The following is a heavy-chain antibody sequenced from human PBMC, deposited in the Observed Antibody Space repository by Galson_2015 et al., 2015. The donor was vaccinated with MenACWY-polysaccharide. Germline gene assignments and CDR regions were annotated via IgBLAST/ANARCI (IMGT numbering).Heavy chain of an antibody. CDR2: INTNTGNP. D-gene: IGHD6-13*01. CDR1: GYTFTGYA. J-gene: IGHJ4*02. Sequence: SVKVSCKASGYTFTGYAINWVRQAPGQGLEWMGWINTNTGNPTYAQGFTGRFVFSLDTSVSTAYLQISSLKAEDTAVYYCARDFSSSWPDAVAFYFDYRGQGTRATDSS. CDR3: ARDFSSSWPDAVAFYFDY. V-gene: IGHV7-4-1*02.